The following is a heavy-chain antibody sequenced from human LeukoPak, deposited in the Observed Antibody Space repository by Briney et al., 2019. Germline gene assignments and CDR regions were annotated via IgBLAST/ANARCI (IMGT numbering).Heavy chain of an antibody. V-gene: IGHV4-30-2*01. D-gene: IGHD2-2*01. Sequence: PSETLSLTCAVSGGSISSGGSSWSWIRQPPGKGLEWIGYIYHSGSTYYNPSLKSRVTISVDRSKNQFSLKLSSVTAADTAVYYCARAHASLGFIDYWGQGTLVTVSS. CDR1: GGSISSGGSS. J-gene: IGHJ4*02. CDR3: ARAHASLGFIDY. CDR2: IYHSGST.